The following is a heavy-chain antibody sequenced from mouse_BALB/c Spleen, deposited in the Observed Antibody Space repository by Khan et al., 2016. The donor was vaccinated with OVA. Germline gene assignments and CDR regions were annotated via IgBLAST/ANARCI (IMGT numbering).Heavy chain of an antibody. J-gene: IGHJ3*01. Sequence: VQLQESGPGLVAPSQSLSITCTVSGFSLSNYGIHWVRQPPGKGLEWLGVIWTGGITNYNSALMSRLIICKDNSKSQVFLKMNRLQTDDTAIYYCARSYDYDVGGFAYWGQGTLVTVSA. CDR3: ARSYDYDVGGFAY. V-gene: IGHV2-9*02. D-gene: IGHD2-4*01. CDR1: GFSLSNYG. CDR2: IWTGGIT.